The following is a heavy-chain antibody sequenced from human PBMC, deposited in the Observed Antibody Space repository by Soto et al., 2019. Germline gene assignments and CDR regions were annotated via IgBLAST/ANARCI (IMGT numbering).Heavy chain of an antibody. Sequence: SETLSLTCTVSGGSVSSGSYYWSWIRQPPGKGLEWIGYIYYSGNTNYNPSLKSRVTISVDTSKNQFSLKLSSVTAADTAVYYCARDKDIVGDTFSYYYGMDVWGQGTTVTVSS. D-gene: IGHD1-26*01. CDR3: ARDKDIVGDTFSYYYGMDV. CDR1: GGSVSSGSYY. V-gene: IGHV4-61*01. J-gene: IGHJ6*02. CDR2: IYYSGNT.